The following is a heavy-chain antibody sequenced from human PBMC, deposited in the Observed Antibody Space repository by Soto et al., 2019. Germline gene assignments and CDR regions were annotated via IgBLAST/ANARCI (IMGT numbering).Heavy chain of an antibody. J-gene: IGHJ3*02. Sequence: ETLSLTCTVSGGSISSYYWSWIRQPPGKGLEWIRYIYYSGSTNYNPSLKSRVTISVDTSKNQFSLKLSSVTAADTAVYYCARDIRSYDYVWGSYRFNDAFDIWGQGTMVTVSS. D-gene: IGHD3-16*02. V-gene: IGHV4-59*01. CDR1: GGSISSYY. CDR3: ARDIRSYDYVWGSYRFNDAFDI. CDR2: IYYSGST.